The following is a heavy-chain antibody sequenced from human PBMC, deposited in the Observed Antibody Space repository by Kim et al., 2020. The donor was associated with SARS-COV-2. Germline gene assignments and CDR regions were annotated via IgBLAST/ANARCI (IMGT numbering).Heavy chain of an antibody. D-gene: IGHD2-2*01. Sequence: GGSLRLSCAASGFTFSSYSMNWVRQAPGKGLEWVSSISSSSSYIYYADSVKGRFTISRDNAKNSLYLQMNSLRAEDTAVYYCAREGGIVVVPAAMDVWGQGTTVTVSS. CDR1: GFTFSSYS. J-gene: IGHJ6*02. CDR3: AREGGIVVVPAAMDV. V-gene: IGHV3-21*01. CDR2: ISSSSSYI.